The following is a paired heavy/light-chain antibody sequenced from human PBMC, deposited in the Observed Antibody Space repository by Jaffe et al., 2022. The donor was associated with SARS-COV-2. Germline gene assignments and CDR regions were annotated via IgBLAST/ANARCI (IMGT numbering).Heavy chain of an antibody. V-gene: IGHV3-9*02. CDR3: AKQNWLS. CDR1: GFTSDDYA. J-gene: IGHJ4*02. Sequence: DVHLVESGGGLVQPGGSLRLSCAASGFTSDDYAMHWVRQAPGKGLEWVSGITWTGGILGYAGSVKGRFTISRDNAKNSLSLQMSSLRPEDTALYYCAKQNWLSWGQGTLVIVSS. D-gene: IGHD3-16*02. CDR2: ITWTGGIL.
Light chain of an antibody. CDR3: QQYGSSPLT. V-gene: IGKV3-20*01. Sequence: VLTQSPGTLSLSPGERATLSCRASQAVRGNNLAWHQHRPGRAPRLLIYGTSNRAPGIPDRFSGSGSGTDFSLNVSRLEPEDFAVYYCQQYGSSPLTFGGGTKVEFK. CDR2: GTS. CDR1: QAVRGNN. J-gene: IGKJ4*01.